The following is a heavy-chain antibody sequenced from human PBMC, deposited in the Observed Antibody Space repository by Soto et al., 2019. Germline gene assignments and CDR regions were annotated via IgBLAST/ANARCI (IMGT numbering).Heavy chain of an antibody. D-gene: IGHD5-18*01. Sequence: LRLSCAASGFTFSSYAMSWVRQAPGKGLEWVSAISGSGGSTYYADSVKGRFTISRDNSKNTLYLQMNSLRAEDTAVYYCAKPHTAMVQSTLYYYYGMDVWGQGTTVTVSS. J-gene: IGHJ6*02. CDR1: GFTFSSYA. CDR3: AKPHTAMVQSTLYYYYGMDV. CDR2: ISGSGGST. V-gene: IGHV3-23*01.